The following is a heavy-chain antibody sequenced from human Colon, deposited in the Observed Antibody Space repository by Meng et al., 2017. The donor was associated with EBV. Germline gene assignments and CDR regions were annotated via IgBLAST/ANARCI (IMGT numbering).Heavy chain of an antibody. J-gene: IGHJ4*02. V-gene: IGHV4-34*02. D-gene: IGHD2-2*03. CDR3: ARTFGYCSNNNCPRTLGY. CDR1: GGHVSGYY. Sequence: QPWGVGLLQPPETLYLSCGGSGGHVSGYYWSWIRPFPGRHLALIGDINHSGSANYNPSLSSRVTISVDTSKKQIFLNLHSVTAADTAVYHCARTFGYCSNNNCPRTLGYWGQGTLVTVSS. CDR2: INHSGSA.